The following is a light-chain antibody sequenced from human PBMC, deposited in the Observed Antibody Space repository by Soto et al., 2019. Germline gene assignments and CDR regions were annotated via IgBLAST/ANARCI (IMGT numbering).Light chain of an antibody. CDR2: WAS. J-gene: IGKJ3*01. Sequence: DIVMTQSPDSLAVSPGERATINCKSSQSVLYSSNNKNYLAWYQQKPGQPPKLLIYWASTRESGVPERFSGSGSGTDFTLTISSLQADDVAVYYCQQYYTTPCTFGPGTKVDIK. CDR1: QSVLYSSNNKNY. CDR3: QQYYTTPCT. V-gene: IGKV4-1*01.